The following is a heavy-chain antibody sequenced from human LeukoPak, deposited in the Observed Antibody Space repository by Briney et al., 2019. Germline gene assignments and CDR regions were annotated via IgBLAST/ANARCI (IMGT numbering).Heavy chain of an antibody. D-gene: IGHD2-2*01. CDR1: GYTLTELS. CDR3: ARDSIIVVVPAAIVAPRGYGMDV. CDR2: FDPEDGET. V-gene: IGHV1-24*01. J-gene: IGHJ6*02. Sequence: ASVKVSCKVSGYTLTELSMHWVRQAPGKGLEWMGGFDPEDGETIYAQKFQGRVTMTEDTSTDTAYMELSSLRSDDTAVYYCARDSIIVVVPAAIVAPRGYGMDVWGQGTTVTVSS.